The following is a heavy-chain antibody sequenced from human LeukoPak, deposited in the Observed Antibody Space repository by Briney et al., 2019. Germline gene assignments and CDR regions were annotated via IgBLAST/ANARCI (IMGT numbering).Heavy chain of an antibody. J-gene: IGHJ3*01. CDR3: AKGVGSSSYWAIDV. CDR1: GFTFDDYA. CDR2: ISWNGGSM. V-gene: IGHV3-9*01. Sequence: PGGSLRLSCTASGFTFDDYAMHWVREAPGEGLEWVSGISWNGGSMDYADSVKGRFTISRDNAKNSLYLQMNSLRTEDTALYYCAKGVGSSSYWAIDVWGQGTMVTVSS. D-gene: IGHD3-22*01.